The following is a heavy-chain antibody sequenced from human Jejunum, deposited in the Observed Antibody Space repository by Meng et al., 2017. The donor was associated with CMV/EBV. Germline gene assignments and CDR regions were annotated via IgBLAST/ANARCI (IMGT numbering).Heavy chain of an antibody. V-gene: IGHV4-4*08. D-gene: IGHD6-19*01. CDR3: ARGAGIEVADWGRHCDY. CDR2: VYTSGST. Sequence: DSISIYYGTWLRQPPRKRLEWIEYVYTSGSTKYNPSLKSRVTVSIDTSKNQFSLKLSSVTAADTAVYYCARGAGIEVADWGRHCDYWGQGTLVTVSS. J-gene: IGHJ4*02. CDR1: DSISIYY.